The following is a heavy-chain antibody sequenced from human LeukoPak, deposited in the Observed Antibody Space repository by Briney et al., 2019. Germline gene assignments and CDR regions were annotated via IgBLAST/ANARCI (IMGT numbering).Heavy chain of an antibody. CDR3: ARAALNYYDSSGHFDY. CDR2: IYYSGST. V-gene: IGHV4-59*08. CDR1: GGSISSYY. D-gene: IGHD3-22*01. Sequence: SETLSPTCTVSGGSISSYYWSRIRQPPGKGLEWIGYIYYSGSTNYNPSLKSRVTISVDTSKNQFSLKLSSVTAADTAVYYCARAALNYYDSSGHFDYWGQGTLVTVSS. J-gene: IGHJ4*02.